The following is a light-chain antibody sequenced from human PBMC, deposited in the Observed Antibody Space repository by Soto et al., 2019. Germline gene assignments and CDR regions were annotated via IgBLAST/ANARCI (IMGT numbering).Light chain of an antibody. CDR3: SSYAGYNTLV. Sequence: QSALTQPPSASGSPGQSVTISCTGTSSDVGGYNYVSWYQQHPGKVPKLIIYEVSKRPSGVPDRFSGSKSANTASLTVSGLQAEDEADYYCSSYAGYNTLVFGGGTKLTVL. CDR2: EVS. J-gene: IGLJ2*01. V-gene: IGLV2-8*01. CDR1: SSDVGGYNY.